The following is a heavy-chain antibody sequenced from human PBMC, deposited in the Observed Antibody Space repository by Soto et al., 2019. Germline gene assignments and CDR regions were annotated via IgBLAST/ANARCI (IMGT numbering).Heavy chain of an antibody. D-gene: IGHD6-13*01. CDR1: EFTFSSYE. J-gene: IGHJ4*02. Sequence: LRLSCVASEFTFSSYEMNWVRQAPGKGLEWVSYISSSGTTIYYTDSVKGRFTISRDNAKKSLYLQMNSLRAEDTAVYYCVRFGGAAAGPGDYWGQGTLVTVSS. V-gene: IGHV3-48*03. CDR3: VRFGGAAAGPGDY. CDR2: ISSSGTTI.